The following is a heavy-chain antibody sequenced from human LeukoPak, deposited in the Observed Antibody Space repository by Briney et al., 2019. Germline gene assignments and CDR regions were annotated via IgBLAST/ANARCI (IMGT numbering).Heavy chain of an antibody. D-gene: IGHD3-22*01. CDR2: IHYTGTA. Sequence: PSETLSLTCTVSGDSIIINDHYWAWIRQPPGEGLEWIGSIHYTGTAYYNPSLKNRVTISVDTSKSQFSLRLSSVTAADTAVYYCASKDSSGSGLFDYWGQGTLVTVSS. CDR1: GDSIIINDHY. CDR3: ASKDSSGSGLFDY. V-gene: IGHV4-39*07. J-gene: IGHJ4*02.